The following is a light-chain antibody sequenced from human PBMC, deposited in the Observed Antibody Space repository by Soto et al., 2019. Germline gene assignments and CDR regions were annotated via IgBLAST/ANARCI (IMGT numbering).Light chain of an antibody. CDR2: HVT. CDR1: SSDVGAYNY. CDR3: CSYTTSNTFV. V-gene: IGLV2-14*01. Sequence: QSALTQPASVSGSLGQSITISCSGTSSDVGAYNYVSWYQQYPGKAPKLMIYHVTDRPSGVSNRLSGSKSGNTASLTISGLQAEDEADYYCCSYTTSNTFVFGTGTKLTVL. J-gene: IGLJ1*01.